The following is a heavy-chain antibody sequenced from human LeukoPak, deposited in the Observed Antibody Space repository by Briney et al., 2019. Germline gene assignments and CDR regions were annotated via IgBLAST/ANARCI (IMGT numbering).Heavy chain of an antibody. D-gene: IGHD3-10*01. CDR3: AKVPYVSGSSKRYFDY. Sequence: GGSLRLSCAASGFSFSSYAMSWVRQPPGKGREWVSSISCSGGSTYYPASVKVRFTISRDNSKNTLYLQMNSLRAEDTAVYYCAKVPYVSGSSKRYFDYWGQGTLVTVSS. CDR2: ISCSGGST. V-gene: IGHV3-23*01. J-gene: IGHJ4*02. CDR1: GFSFSSYA.